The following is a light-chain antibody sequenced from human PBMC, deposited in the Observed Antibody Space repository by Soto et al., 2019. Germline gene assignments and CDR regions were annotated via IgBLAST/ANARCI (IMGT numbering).Light chain of an antibody. CDR2: DGF. V-gene: IGKV3D-20*01. J-gene: IGKJ5*01. CDR1: QSVSSSR. CDR3: QQYGNSPIT. Sequence: EIVLTQSPATLSLSPGERATLSCGASQSVSSSRLAWYQQKPALAPRLLIYDGFLRATGIPDRFSGSGSGTDFTLTISSLEPEDFAVYYCQQYGNSPITFGQGTRVEIK.